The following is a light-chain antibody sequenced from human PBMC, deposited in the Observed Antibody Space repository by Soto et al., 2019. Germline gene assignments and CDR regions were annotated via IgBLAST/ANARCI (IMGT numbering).Light chain of an antibody. CDR1: QSISDT. CDR3: QQYNNWPWS. V-gene: IGKV3-15*01. J-gene: IGKJ1*01. CDR2: GAS. Sequence: EIVMTQSPATLSVSPGGRATLSCRASQSISDTLAWYQQKPGQAPRLPIQGASTRAPGFPARFSGSGSGTDFTLTISGLQSEDFAVYYCQQYNNWPWSFGQGTKVEIK.